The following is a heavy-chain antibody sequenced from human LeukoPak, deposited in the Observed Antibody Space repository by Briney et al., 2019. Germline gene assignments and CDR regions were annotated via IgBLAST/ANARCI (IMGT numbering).Heavy chain of an antibody. Sequence: TSETLSLTCTVSGNSISSGDYYWSWIRQPAGKGLEWIGRIYTSGSTNYNPSLKSRVTISVDTSKNQFSLKLSSVTAADTAVYYCARGDGSGSIRWFDPWGQGTLVTVSS. CDR3: ARGDGSGSIRWFDP. CDR1: GNSISSGDYY. CDR2: IYTSGST. D-gene: IGHD3-10*01. V-gene: IGHV4-61*02. J-gene: IGHJ5*02.